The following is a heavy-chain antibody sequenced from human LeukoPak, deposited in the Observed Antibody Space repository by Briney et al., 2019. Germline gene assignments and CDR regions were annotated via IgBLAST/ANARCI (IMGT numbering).Heavy chain of an antibody. CDR3: ARESIYGDYPDY. CDR2: INPNSGGT. J-gene: IGHJ4*02. Sequence: ASVKVSCKASGYTFTGYYMHWVRQAPGQGLEWMGWINPNSGGTNYAQKFQGRVTMTRDTSISTAYMELSRLRSDDTAVYYCARESIYGDYPDYWDQGTLVTVSS. CDR1: GYTFTGYY. D-gene: IGHD4-17*01. V-gene: IGHV1-2*02.